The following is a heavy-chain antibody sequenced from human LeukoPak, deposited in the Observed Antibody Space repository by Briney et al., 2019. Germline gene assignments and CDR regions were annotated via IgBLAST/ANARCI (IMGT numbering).Heavy chain of an antibody. CDR1: GFTFSSYA. CDR2: ISYDGSNK. V-gene: IGHV3-30*01. J-gene: IGHJ6*03. CDR3: ARDRHYYYMDV. Sequence: SLRLSCAASGFTFSSYAMHWVRQAPGKGLEWVAVISYDGSNKYYADSVKGRFTISRDNSKNTLYLQMNSLRAEDTAVYYCARDRHYYYMDVWGKGTTVTVSS.